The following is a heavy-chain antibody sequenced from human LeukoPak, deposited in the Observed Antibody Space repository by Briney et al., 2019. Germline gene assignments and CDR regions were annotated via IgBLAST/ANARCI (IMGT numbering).Heavy chain of an antibody. CDR3: ARETITGWFDY. CDR2: MSYDGVNI. J-gene: IGHJ4*02. V-gene: IGHV3-30-3*01. Sequence: DWVRQXPGKGLEWVAVMSYDGVNIYYADSVKGRFTISRDNSKNTVLLQMNSLRPEDTAMYYCARETITGWFDYWGQGTLVTVSS. D-gene: IGHD6-19*01.